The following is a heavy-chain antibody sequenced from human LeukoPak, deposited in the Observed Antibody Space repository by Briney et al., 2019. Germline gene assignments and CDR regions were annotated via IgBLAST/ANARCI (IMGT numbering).Heavy chain of an antibody. CDR1: GGSISSYY. CDR3: ARAPITLTGFDY. V-gene: IGHV4-4*07. J-gene: IGHJ4*02. D-gene: IGHD3-10*01. CDR2: IYGSGNT. Sequence: SETLSLTCTVSGGSISSYYWSWIRQPAGKGLEWIGRIYGSGNTNYNPSLKSRVTMSVDTSRNQFSLKLSSVTAADTAVYYCARAPITLTGFDYWGQGTLVTVSS.